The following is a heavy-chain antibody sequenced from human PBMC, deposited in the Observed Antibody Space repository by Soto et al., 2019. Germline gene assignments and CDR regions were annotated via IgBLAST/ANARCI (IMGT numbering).Heavy chain of an antibody. J-gene: IGHJ6*03. V-gene: IGHV3-21*01. CDR2: ISSSSSYI. D-gene: IGHD3-9*01. Sequence: GGSLRLSCAASGFTFSSYSMNWVRQAPGKGLEWASSISSSSSYIYYADSVKGRFTISRDNAKNSLYLQMNSLRAEDTAVYYCAREERDILTGYHYYYYMDVWGKGTTVTVSS. CDR3: AREERDILTGYHYYYYMDV. CDR1: GFTFSSYS.